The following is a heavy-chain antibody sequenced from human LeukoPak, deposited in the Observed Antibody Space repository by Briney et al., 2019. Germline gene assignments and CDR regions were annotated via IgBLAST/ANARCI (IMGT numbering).Heavy chain of an antibody. V-gene: IGHV4-34*01. J-gene: IGHJ4*02. D-gene: IGHD2-15*01. CDR3: ARGGGRDFDY. CDR1: GESFSGYY. Sequence: SETLSLTCAVYGESFSGYYWSWIRQPPGKGLEWIGDINHSGSTNYNPSLKSRVTISVDTSKNQFSLNLNSVTAADTAVYYCARGGGRDFDYWGQGTLVTVSS. CDR2: INHSGST.